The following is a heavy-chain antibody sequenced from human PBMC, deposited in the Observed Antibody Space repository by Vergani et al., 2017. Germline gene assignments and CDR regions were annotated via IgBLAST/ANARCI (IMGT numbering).Heavy chain of an antibody. V-gene: IGHV3-23*04. Sequence: EVQLVESGGGLVKPGGSLRLSCAASGFTFSSYSMSWVRQAPGKGLEWVSAISGSGGSTYYADSVKGRFTISRDNSKNTLYLQMNSLRAEDTAVYYCAKKRGYSYGYQLDYWGQGTLVTVSS. D-gene: IGHD5-18*01. CDR1: GFTFSSYS. CDR2: ISGSGGST. J-gene: IGHJ4*02. CDR3: AKKRGYSYGYQLDY.